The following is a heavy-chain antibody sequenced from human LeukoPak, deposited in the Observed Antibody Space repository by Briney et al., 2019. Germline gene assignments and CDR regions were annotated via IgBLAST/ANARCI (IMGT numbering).Heavy chain of an antibody. J-gene: IGHJ6*02. V-gene: IGHV1-69*02. CDR2: IIPILAIA. CDR1: GYTFTGYY. Sequence: SVKVSCKASGYTFTGYYIHWVRQAPGQGLEWMGRIIPILAIANYAQKFQGRVTITADKSTSTAYMELSSLRSEDTAVYYCASVPHDYHYYYGMDVWGQGTTVTVSS. CDR3: ASVPHDYHYYYGMDV. D-gene: IGHD6-6*01.